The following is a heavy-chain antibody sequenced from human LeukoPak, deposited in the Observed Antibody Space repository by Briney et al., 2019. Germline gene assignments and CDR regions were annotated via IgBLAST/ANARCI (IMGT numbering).Heavy chain of an antibody. Sequence: ASVKVSCKASGGTFSSYAISWVRQAPGQGLEWMGGIIPIFGTANYAQKFQGRVTITADEFTSTAYMELSSLRSEDTAVYYCARSSGGILTEFDYWGQGTLVTVSS. J-gene: IGHJ4*02. D-gene: IGHD3-9*01. V-gene: IGHV1-69*13. CDR1: GGTFSSYA. CDR2: IIPIFGTA. CDR3: ARSSGGILTEFDY.